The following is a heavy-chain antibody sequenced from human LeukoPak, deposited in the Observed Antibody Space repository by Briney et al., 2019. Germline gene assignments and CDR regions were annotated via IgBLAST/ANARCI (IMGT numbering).Heavy chain of an antibody. Sequence: GGSLRLSCAASGFTFSSYSMNWVRQAPGKGLEWVSSIVSSGSYIYYADSVKGRFTISRDNAKNSLYLQMNSLRAEDTAVYYCARELGGYCSTTSCYKGYFDYWGQGTLVTVSS. CDR2: IVSSGSYI. CDR3: ARELGGYCSTTSCYKGYFDY. J-gene: IGHJ4*02. D-gene: IGHD2-2*02. V-gene: IGHV3-21*01. CDR1: GFTFSSYS.